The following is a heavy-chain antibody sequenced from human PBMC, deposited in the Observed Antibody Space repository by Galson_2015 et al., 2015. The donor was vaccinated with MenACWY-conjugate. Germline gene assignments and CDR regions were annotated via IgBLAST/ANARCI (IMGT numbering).Heavy chain of an antibody. Sequence: SVKVSCKASGGTFSSYAISWVRQAPGQGLEWMGRIIPILGIANYAQKFQGRVTITADKSTSTAYMELSSLRSEDTAVYYCARDRMYYYDSSGYSAVDSWGQGTLVTVSS. CDR3: ARDRMYYYDSSGYSAVDS. J-gene: IGHJ4*02. D-gene: IGHD3-22*01. CDR2: IIPILGIA. CDR1: GGTFSSYA. V-gene: IGHV1-69*04.